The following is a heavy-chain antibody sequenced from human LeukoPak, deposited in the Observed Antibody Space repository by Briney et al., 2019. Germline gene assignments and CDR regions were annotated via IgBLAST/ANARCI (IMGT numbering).Heavy chain of an antibody. CDR1: GYSFTSYW. Sequence: GESLKISCKASGYSFTSYWIGWVRQMPGKGLEWMGIIYPYDSDTRYSPSFQGQVTISADKSISTAYLQRSNLKASDTAMYYCARHIGYSAWNPDYWGQGTLVTVSS. V-gene: IGHV5-51*01. J-gene: IGHJ4*02. CDR2: IYPYDSDT. CDR3: ARHIGYSAWNPDY. D-gene: IGHD5-12*01.